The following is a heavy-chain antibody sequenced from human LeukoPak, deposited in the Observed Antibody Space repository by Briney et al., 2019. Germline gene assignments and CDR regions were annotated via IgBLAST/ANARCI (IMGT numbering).Heavy chain of an antibody. J-gene: IGHJ4*02. CDR1: GFTFSSYG. D-gene: IGHD3-10*01. V-gene: IGHV3-30*18. CDR3: AKDLMGVRGVQQSGDY. Sequence: GRSLSLSCAASGFTFSSYGMHWVRQAPGKGLEWVAVISYDGSNKYYADSVKGRFTISRDNSKTTLCLQMNSLRAEDTAVYYCAKDLMGVRGVQQSGDYWGQGTLVTVSS. CDR2: ISYDGSNK.